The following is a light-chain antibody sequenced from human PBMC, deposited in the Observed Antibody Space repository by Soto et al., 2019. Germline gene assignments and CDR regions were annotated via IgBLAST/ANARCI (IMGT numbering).Light chain of an antibody. CDR3: SSYTSTNTLV. J-gene: IGLJ2*01. CDR2: DVS. Sequence: QSVLTQPASVSGSPGQSITISCTGTSSDVGGYNYVSWYQQHPGKVPKLMIYDVSNRPSGVSNRFSGSKSGNTASLTISGLQAEYEADYYCSSYTSTNTLVFGGGTKLTVL. CDR1: SSDVGGYNY. V-gene: IGLV2-14*03.